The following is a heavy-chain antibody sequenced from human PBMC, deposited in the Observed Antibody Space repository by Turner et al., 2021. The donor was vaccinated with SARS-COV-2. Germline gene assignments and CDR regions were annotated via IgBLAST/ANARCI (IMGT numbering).Heavy chain of an antibody. CDR1: GFTVSSNY. Sequence: EVQLVESGGGLVQPGGSLRLSCAASGFTVSSNYMSWVRQAPGKGLEWVSVIYSGGSTYYADSVKGRFTISRHNSKNTLYLQMNSLRAEDTAVYYCARDANDLWSGSYAYGMDVWGQGTTVTVSS. J-gene: IGHJ6*02. D-gene: IGHD3-3*01. V-gene: IGHV3-53*04. CDR3: ARDANDLWSGSYAYGMDV. CDR2: IYSGGST.